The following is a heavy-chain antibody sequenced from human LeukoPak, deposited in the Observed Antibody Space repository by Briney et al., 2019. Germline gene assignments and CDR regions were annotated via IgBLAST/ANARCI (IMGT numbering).Heavy chain of an antibody. CDR3: ARAFWSGYSIYDFDN. J-gene: IGHJ3*02. CDR2: ISSSGSTT. Sequence: PGGSLRLSCAASGFTFSDYYMGWIRQAAGKGLEWVSYISSSGSTTNYADSVKGRFTISRDKAKNSLYLQMNSLRAEDTAVYYCARAFWSGYSIYDFDNWGQGTMVTVSS. V-gene: IGHV3-11*01. D-gene: IGHD3-3*01. CDR1: GFTFSDYY.